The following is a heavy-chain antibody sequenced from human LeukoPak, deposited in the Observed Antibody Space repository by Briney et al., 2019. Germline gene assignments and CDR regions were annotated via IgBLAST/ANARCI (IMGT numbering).Heavy chain of an antibody. CDR3: ARARGPNSPGLRWRVFDY. CDR1: GYTFTGYY. V-gene: IGHV1-2*02. CDR2: INPNSGGT. D-gene: IGHD4-23*01. J-gene: IGHJ4*02. Sequence: GASVKVSCKASGYTFTGYYMHWVRQAPGQGLEWMGWINPNSGGTNYAQKFQGRVTMTRDTSISTAYMELSRLGSDDTAVYYCARARGPNSPGLRWRVFDYWGQGTLVTVSS.